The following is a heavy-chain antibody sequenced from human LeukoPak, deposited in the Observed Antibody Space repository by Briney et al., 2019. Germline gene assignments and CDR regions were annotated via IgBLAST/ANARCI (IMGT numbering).Heavy chain of an antibody. CDR3: ARVFEGPSTSYLFDY. D-gene: IGHD2-2*01. J-gene: IGHJ4*02. Sequence: SETLSLTCTVSGGSISSSSYYWGWIRQPPGKGLEWIGSIYYSGSTYYNPSLKSRVTISVDTSKNQFSLKLSSVTAADTAVYYCARVFEGPSTSYLFDYWGQGTLVTVSS. CDR1: GGSISSSSYY. V-gene: IGHV4-39*07. CDR2: IYYSGST.